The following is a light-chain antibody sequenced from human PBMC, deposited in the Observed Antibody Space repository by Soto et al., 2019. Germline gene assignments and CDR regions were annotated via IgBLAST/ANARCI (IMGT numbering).Light chain of an antibody. Sequence: QSALTQPASVSGSPGQSITISCTGSSRDVGTYNLVSWYQHHPGKAPKLMISEVVKRPSGVSNRFSGSKSGNTASLTISGLPAEDEADYYCCSYAGSSMFVFGGGTKLTVL. V-gene: IGLV2-23*02. CDR1: SRDVGTYNL. CDR3: CSYAGSSMFV. CDR2: EVV. J-gene: IGLJ2*01.